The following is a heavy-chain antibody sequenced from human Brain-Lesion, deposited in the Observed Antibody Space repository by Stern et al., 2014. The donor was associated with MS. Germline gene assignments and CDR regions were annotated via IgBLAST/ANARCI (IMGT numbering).Heavy chain of an antibody. J-gene: IGHJ6*02. CDR2: IFNSGST. CDR3: ARGRVVPGFQYYATDV. CDR1: GGSISSGGYY. Sequence: QLQLQESGPGLVKPSQTLSLSCTVSGGSISSGGYYWSWIRQPAGKGLEWIGRIFNSGSTSYNPSLQSPVTQTKDTPTDQVSPKLTPMTAADTAVYYCARGRVVPGFQYYATDVWGQGTTVIVSS. V-gene: IGHV4-61*02. D-gene: IGHD2-2*01.